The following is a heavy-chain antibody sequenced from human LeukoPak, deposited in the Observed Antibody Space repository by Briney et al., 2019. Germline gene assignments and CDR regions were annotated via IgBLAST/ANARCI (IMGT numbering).Heavy chain of an antibody. V-gene: IGHV1-2*02. Sequence: GAPVKVSCKASGYTFTGYYMHWVRQAPGQGPEWMGWINPNSGGTNYAQKFQGRVTITRNTSISTAYMELSSLRSEDTAVYYCARGGYSSSWYRGDVYYYYMDVWGKGTTVTVSS. J-gene: IGHJ6*03. CDR3: ARGGYSSSWYRGDVYYYYMDV. CDR2: INPNSGGT. D-gene: IGHD6-13*01. CDR1: GYTFTGYY.